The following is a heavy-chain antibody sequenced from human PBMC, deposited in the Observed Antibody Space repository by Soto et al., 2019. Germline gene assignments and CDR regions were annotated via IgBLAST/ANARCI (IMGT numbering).Heavy chain of an antibody. V-gene: IGHV3-30-3*01. CDR2: ISYDGSNK. CDR3: ARSQGGSFDY. D-gene: IGHD2-15*01. J-gene: IGHJ4*02. CDR1: GVTFSSYA. Sequence: QVQLVGSGGGVVEPGRSLRLSCAASGVTFSSYAMHWVRQAPGKGLEWVAVISYDGSNKYHADSVKGRFTISRDNSKNTLYLQMNSLRPEDTAVYYCARSQGGSFDYWGQGTLVTVSS.